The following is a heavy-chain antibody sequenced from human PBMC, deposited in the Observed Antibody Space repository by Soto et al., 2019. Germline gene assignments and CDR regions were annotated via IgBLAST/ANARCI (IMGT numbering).Heavy chain of an antibody. CDR3: ARLESARLQTYGDPFEYFQH. D-gene: IGHD4-17*01. CDR2: IYPGDSDT. V-gene: IGHV5-51*01. J-gene: IGHJ1*01. CDR1: GYSFTSYW. Sequence: PGESLKISCKGSGYSFTSYWIGWVRQMHGKGLEWMGIIYPGDSDTRYSPSFQGQVTISADKSISTAYLQWSSLKASDTAMYYCARLESARLQTYGDPFEYFQHWGQGTLVTVSS.